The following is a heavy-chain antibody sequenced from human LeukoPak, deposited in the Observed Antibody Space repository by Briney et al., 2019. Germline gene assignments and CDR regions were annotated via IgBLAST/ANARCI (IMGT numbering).Heavy chain of an antibody. CDR1: GLTFSSYA. CDR3: ARERGYSYGYSDY. Sequence: GGSLRLSCAASGLTFSSYAMHWVRQAPGKGLEWVAVISYDGNNTFYADSVKGRFIISRDNSKTTLFLQMNSLRAEDTAVYYCARERGYSYGYSDYWGQGTLVTVSS. V-gene: IGHV3-30-3*01. J-gene: IGHJ4*02. CDR2: ISYDGNNT. D-gene: IGHD5-18*01.